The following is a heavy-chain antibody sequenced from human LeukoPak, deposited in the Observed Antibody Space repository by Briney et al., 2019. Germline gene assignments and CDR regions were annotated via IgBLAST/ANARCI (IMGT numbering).Heavy chain of an antibody. J-gene: IGHJ3*02. CDR1: GFTFGIYA. V-gene: IGHV3-23*01. CDR3: AKNLHDAFDI. CDR2: ISARDGST. Sequence: PGGSLRLSCAASGFTFGIYAMSWVRQAPGQGLDWVSAISARDGSTYYADSVKGRFTISRDNSKNTLYLQMNSLRAEDTAVYYCAKNLHDAFDIWGQGTMVTVSS.